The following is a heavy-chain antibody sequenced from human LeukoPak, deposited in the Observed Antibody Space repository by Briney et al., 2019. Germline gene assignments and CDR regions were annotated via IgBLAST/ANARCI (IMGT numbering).Heavy chain of an antibody. CDR1: GGSISSGGYS. CDR3: ARWQAATTPGWDV. D-gene: IGHD5-12*01. V-gene: IGHV4-30-4*07. J-gene: IGHJ6*04. CDR2: IYYSGST. Sequence: PSQTLSLTCAVSGGSISSGGYSWSWIRQPPGKGLEWIGYIYYSGSTYYNPSLKSRVIISVDTSKNQFSLKLSSVTAADTAVYYCARWQAATTPGWDVWGKGTTVTVSS.